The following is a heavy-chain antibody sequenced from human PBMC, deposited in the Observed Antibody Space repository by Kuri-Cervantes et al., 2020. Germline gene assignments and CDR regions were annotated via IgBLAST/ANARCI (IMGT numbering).Heavy chain of an antibody. J-gene: IGHJ4*02. D-gene: IGHD3-22*01. CDR1: GFTFSMFA. CDR3: TTYYYDSSGHFDY. V-gene: IGHV3-15*01. CDR2: IKSKTDGGTT. Sequence: LSLTCAASGFTFSMFAIHWVRQAPGKGLEWVGHIKSKTDGGTTDYAAPVKGRFTISRDDSKNTLYLQMNSLKTEDTAVYYCTTYYYDSSGHFDYWGQGTLVTVSS.